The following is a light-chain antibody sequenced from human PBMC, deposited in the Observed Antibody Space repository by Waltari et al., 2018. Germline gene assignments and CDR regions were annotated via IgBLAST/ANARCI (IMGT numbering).Light chain of an antibody. Sequence: DIQMTQSPSSLSASVGDRVTITCQASQDIRNHLNWYQHKAGKAPNLLIYDASNLRTGVPTRFSARGSGTDFTLTISSLQPEDVATYYCQHYDDLPLIFTFGQGTKLDI. J-gene: IGKJ2*01. CDR1: QDIRNH. CDR2: DAS. V-gene: IGKV1-33*01. CDR3: QHYDDLPLIFT.